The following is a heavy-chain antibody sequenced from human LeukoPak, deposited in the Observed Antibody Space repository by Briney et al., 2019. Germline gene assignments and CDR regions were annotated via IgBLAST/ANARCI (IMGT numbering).Heavy chain of an antibody. CDR3: ARVRRLQGFDY. J-gene: IGHJ4*02. Sequence: SETLSFTCAVYGGSFSGYYWSWIRQPPGKGLEWIGEINHSGSTNYNPSLKSRVTISVDTSKNQFSLKLSSVTAADTAVYYCARVRRLQGFDYWGQGTLVTVSS. CDR1: GGSFSGYY. V-gene: IGHV4-34*01. D-gene: IGHD6-25*01. CDR2: INHSGST.